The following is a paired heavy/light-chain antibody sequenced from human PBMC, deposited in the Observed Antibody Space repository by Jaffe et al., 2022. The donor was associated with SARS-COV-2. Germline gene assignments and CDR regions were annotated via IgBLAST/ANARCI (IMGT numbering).Light chain of an antibody. J-gene: IGKJ1*01. Sequence: DIVMTQSPDSLAVSLGERATVNCKSNQSVLYSPNNKNYLAWYQQKSGQPPKLLIYWASTRESGVPDRFSGSGSGTDFTLTISSLQAEDVAVYYCQQYYSPPQTFGQGTKVEIK. CDR2: WAS. CDR1: QSVLYSPNNKNY. V-gene: IGKV4-1*01. CDR3: QQYYSPPQT.
Heavy chain of an antibody. V-gene: IGHV5-51*01. CDR2: IFPGDSDT. CDR1: GYNFNNFW. J-gene: IGHJ4*02. CDR3: ARLVYYGSGTYVRGPFGY. Sequence: EVQLVQSGTEVKKPGESLRISCQASGYNFNNFWIGWVRQMPGKGLEWLGLIFPGDSDTKYSPSFEGQVTISSDKSITTSFLELRSLKASDSGMYFCARLVYYGSGTYVRGPFGYWGQGTQVTVSS. D-gene: IGHD3-10*01.